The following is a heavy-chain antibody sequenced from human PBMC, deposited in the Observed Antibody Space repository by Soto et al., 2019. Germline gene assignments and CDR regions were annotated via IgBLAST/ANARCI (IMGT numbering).Heavy chain of an antibody. V-gene: IGHV3-7*01. D-gene: IGHD2-15*01. CDR1: GFTLSCYW. Sequence: PGGSLRLSCAASGFTLSCYWMNWVRQAPGKGLEWVANIKRDGSEKWYVDSVKGRFTISRDNAKNSMYLQVNSLRAKHTALYFCYPYGIPRLRGLVLAATLFNYYCYVMDVWGQGTTVTV. CDR3: YPYGIPRLRGLVLAATLFNYYCYVMDV. J-gene: IGHJ6*02. CDR2: IKRDGSEK.